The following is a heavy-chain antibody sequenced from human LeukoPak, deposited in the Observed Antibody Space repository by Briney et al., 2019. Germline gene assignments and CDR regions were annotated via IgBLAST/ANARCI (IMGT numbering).Heavy chain of an antibody. Sequence: PSETLSLTCTVSGGSISTYYWSWIRQPPGKGLEWIGYIYNSGSTNYNPSLKSRVTISVDTSKNQFSLKLSSVTAADTAVYYCARENSNSWFLDYWGQGTLVTVSS. J-gene: IGHJ4*02. CDR1: GGSISTYY. CDR3: ARENSNSWFLDY. D-gene: IGHD6-13*01. CDR2: IYNSGST. V-gene: IGHV4-59*01.